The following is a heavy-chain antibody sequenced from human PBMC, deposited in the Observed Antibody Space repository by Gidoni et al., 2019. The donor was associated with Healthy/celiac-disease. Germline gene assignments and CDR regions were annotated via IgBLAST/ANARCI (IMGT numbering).Heavy chain of an antibody. V-gene: IGHV1-69*01. CDR1: GATFSSYA. Sequence: QVQLVQSGAEVKKPGSSVKVSCKASGATFSSYAISWVRQAPGQGLEWMGGIIPILGTANYAQKFQGRVTITADESTSTAYMELSSLRSEDTAVYYCARYDFWSGYALVGWGQGTLVTVSS. D-gene: IGHD3-3*01. CDR3: ARYDFWSGYALVG. CDR2: IIPILGTA. J-gene: IGHJ4*02.